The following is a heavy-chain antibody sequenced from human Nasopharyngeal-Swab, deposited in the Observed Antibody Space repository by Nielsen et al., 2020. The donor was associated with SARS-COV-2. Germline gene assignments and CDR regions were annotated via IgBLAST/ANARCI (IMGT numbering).Heavy chain of an antibody. D-gene: IGHD4-17*01. J-gene: IGHJ6*02. CDR3: AKDLATVSGYYYGMDV. CDR2: ISGSGGST. Sequence: GESLKISCAASGFTFSSYAMSWARQAPGKGLEWVSAISGSGGSTYYADSVKGRFTISRDNSKNTLYLQMNSLRAEDTAVYYCAKDLATVSGYYYGMDVWGQGTTVTVSS. CDR1: GFTFSSYA. V-gene: IGHV3-23*01.